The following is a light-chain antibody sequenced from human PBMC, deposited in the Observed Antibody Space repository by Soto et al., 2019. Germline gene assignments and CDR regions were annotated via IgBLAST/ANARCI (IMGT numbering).Light chain of an antibody. CDR2: GEK. V-gene: IGKV1-17*01. CDR1: QSISNY. CDR3: QQYYSYPFA. J-gene: IGKJ5*01. Sequence: DIQMTQSASFLSASVVDIVTITCRAIQSISNYLNWYQQKPGKAPNLMIFGEKTLQSGVPSRFSGSGSGTDFTLTIRCLQSEDFATYYCQQYYSYPFAFGQGTRLEIK.